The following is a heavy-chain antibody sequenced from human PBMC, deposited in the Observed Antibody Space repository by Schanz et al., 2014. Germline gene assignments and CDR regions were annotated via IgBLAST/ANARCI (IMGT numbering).Heavy chain of an antibody. CDR1: GFTFSKYW. Sequence: QVQLVESGGGVVQPGRSLRLSCGGSGFTFSKYWMSWVRQAPGKGLEWVAVIWSDGSTKYYADSVKGRFTISRDNSKNTLYLQMNSLRADDTAVYFCARAHGNNWYGKGLDYWGQGTQVTVSS. CDR2: IWSDGSTK. CDR3: ARAHGNNWYGKGLDY. J-gene: IGHJ4*02. V-gene: IGHV3-33*08. D-gene: IGHD1-1*01.